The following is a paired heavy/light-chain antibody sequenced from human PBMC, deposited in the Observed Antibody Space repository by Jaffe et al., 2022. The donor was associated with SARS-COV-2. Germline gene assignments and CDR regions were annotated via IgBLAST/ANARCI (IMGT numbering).Heavy chain of an antibody. Sequence: QVTLRESGPALVKPTQTLTLTCTVSGFSVKSFGMCVTWIRQPPGKALEWLALIDWDDDKYYSPSLETRLTISQDTSKNQVVLTMTNMDPIDTGTYYCARTIDRNDGHLPDYWGQGTLVTVSS. D-gene: IGHD1-1*01. J-gene: IGHJ4*02. CDR1: GFSVKSFGMC. CDR2: IDWDDDK. CDR3: ARTIDRNDGHLPDY. V-gene: IGHV2-70*13.
Light chain of an antibody. Sequence: AIRMTQSPSSISASTGDRVTITCRASQRLSAYLAWYQHKPGTAPKLLIYAASTLHDGVPSRFSGSGSATDFTLTITSLQSEDFATYFCQQYYSYPYTFGQGTKLEL. CDR1: QRLSAY. J-gene: IGKJ2*01. CDR2: AAS. V-gene: IGKV1-8*01. CDR3: QQYYSYPYT.